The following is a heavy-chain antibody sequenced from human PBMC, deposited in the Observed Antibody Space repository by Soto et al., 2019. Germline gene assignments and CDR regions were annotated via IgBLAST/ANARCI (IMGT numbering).Heavy chain of an antibody. CDR1: GYTFTSYG. V-gene: IGHV1-18*01. CDR2: ISAYNGNT. J-gene: IGHJ6*02. Sequence: ASVKVSCKASGYTFTSYGISWVRQAPGQGLEWMGWISAYNGNTNYAQKLQGRVTMTTDTSTSTAYMELRSLRSDDTAVYYCARVPDTAMVKRVTGDYYYYYGMDVWGQGTTVTVPS. D-gene: IGHD5-18*01. CDR3: ARVPDTAMVKRVTGDYYYYYGMDV.